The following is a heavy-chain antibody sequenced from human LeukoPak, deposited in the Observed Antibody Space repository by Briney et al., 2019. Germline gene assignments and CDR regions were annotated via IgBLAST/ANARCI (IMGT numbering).Heavy chain of an antibody. Sequence: PGGSLRLSCATSGFTFTTFWMHWVRQAPGKGLVWVSRINHDGSSTNYADSVKGRFTISRDNAKNSLYLQMNSLRAEDTAVYYCASIFYSIDYIFDYWGQGTLVTVSS. V-gene: IGHV3-74*01. J-gene: IGHJ4*02. CDR2: INHDGSST. CDR3: ASIFYSIDYIFDY. D-gene: IGHD3-22*01. CDR1: GFTFTTFW.